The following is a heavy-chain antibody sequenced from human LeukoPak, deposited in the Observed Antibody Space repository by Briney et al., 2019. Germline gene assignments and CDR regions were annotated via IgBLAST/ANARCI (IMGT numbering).Heavy chain of an antibody. CDR3: ASWAHYYGSGSCYY. CDR2: IIPILGIA. D-gene: IGHD3-10*01. CDR1: GGTFSSYA. J-gene: IGHJ4*02. V-gene: IGHV1-69*04. Sequence: GSSVKVSCKASGGTFSSYAISWVRQAPGQGLEWMGRIIPILGIANYAQKFQGRVTITADKSTSTAYMELSSLRSEDTAVYYCASWAHYYGSGSCYYWGQGTLVTVSS.